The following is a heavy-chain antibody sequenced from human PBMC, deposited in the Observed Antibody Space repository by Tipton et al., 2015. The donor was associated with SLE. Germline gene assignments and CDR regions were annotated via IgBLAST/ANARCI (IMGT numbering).Heavy chain of an antibody. D-gene: IGHD2-2*01. CDR1: GGSLSSSSDY. CDR3: ARQRIVVVPAGWFDP. J-gene: IGHJ5*02. Sequence: TLSLTCTVSGGSLSSSSDYWGWIRQPPGKGLEWIGSIYYSGSTYYNPSLKSRVTISVDTSKNQFSLKLSSGTAADTAVYYCARQRIVVVPAGWFDPWGQGTLVTVSS. V-gene: IGHV4-39*01. CDR2: IYYSGST.